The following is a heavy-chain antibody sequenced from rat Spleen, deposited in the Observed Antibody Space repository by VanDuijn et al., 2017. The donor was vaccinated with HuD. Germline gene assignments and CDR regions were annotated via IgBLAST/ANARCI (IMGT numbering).Heavy chain of an antibody. CDR1: AYSIISSYR. Sequence: VQLKESGPGLVQPSQSLSLTCSVTAYSIISSYRWNWIRKFPGNKLEWMGYINSEGTTNYNPSLKSRISITRDTSKNQFFLQVNSVTTEDTATYYCARDNNYKAYWGQGVMVTVSS. V-gene: IGHV3-3*01. CDR3: ARDNNYKAY. D-gene: IGHD1-10*01. CDR2: INSEGTT. J-gene: IGHJ2*01.